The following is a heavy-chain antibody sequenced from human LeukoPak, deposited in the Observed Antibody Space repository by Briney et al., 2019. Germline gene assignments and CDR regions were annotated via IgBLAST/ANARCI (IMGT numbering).Heavy chain of an antibody. Sequence: SSDTLSLTGTVSGGSISSYYWSWIQQPRGKGLEWIGYIYCSGSTNYNSSLKSRVTISVDTSKNQFSLKLSSVTAADTAVYYCARSGYSYGPNYYFYGMDVWGQGTTVTVSS. J-gene: IGHJ6*02. CDR2: IYCSGST. V-gene: IGHV4-59*07. CDR1: GGSISSYY. CDR3: ARSGYSYGPNYYFYGMDV. D-gene: IGHD5-18*01.